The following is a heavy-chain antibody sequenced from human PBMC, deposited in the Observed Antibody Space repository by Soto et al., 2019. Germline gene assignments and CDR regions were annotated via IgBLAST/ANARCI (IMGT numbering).Heavy chain of an antibody. J-gene: IGHJ1*01. V-gene: IGHV4-39*01. Sequence: SETLSLTCTVSGGSISSSSYYWGWIRQPPGKGLEWIGSIYYSGSTYYNPSLKSRVTISVDTSKNQFSLKLSSVTAADTAVYYCARRNKGEYFQHWGQGTLVTVSS. CDR2: IYYSGST. CDR1: GGSISSSSYY. CDR3: ARRNKGEYFQH.